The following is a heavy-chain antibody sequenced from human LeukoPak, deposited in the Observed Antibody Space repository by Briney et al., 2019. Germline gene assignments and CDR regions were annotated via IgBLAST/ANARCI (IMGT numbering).Heavy chain of an antibody. CDR3: ARPNYGGNSDKDY. CDR2: ISSSSSYI. Sequence: GGSLRLSCAASGFTFSSYSMNWVRQAPGKGLEWVSSISSSSSYIYYADSVKGRFTISRDNAKNSLYLQMNSLRAEDTAVYYCARPNYGGNSDKDYWGQGTLVTASS. CDR1: GFTFSSYS. D-gene: IGHD4-23*01. V-gene: IGHV3-21*01. J-gene: IGHJ4*02.